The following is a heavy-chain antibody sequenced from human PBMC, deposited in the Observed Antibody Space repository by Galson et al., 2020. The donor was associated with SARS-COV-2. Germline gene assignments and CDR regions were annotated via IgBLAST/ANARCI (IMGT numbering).Heavy chain of an antibody. V-gene: IGHV4-34*01. CDR1: GGSFSGYY. D-gene: IGHD2-15*01. Sequence: SETLSLTCAVYGGSFSGYYWSWIRQPPGKGLEWIGEINHSGSTNYNPSLKSRVTISVDTSKNQFSLKLSSVTAADTAVYYCARDADCSGGSCYPRAFDIWGQGTMVTVSS. J-gene: IGHJ3*02. CDR2: INHSGST. CDR3: ARDADCSGGSCYPRAFDI.